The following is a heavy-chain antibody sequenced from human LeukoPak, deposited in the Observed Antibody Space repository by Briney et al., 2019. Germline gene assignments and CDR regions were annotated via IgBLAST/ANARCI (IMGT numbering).Heavy chain of an antibody. CDR2: ISSSSRSI. J-gene: IGHJ4*02. V-gene: IGHV3-48*02. D-gene: IGHD3-10*01. CDR3: VLGSPFDY. Sequence: PGGSLRLSCAASGFTFSSYSMNWVRQAPREALEWVSYISSSSRSIYYADSVKGRFTISRDNANNSLSLQMNSLRDEDTAVYYCVLGSPFDYWGQGTLVTVSS. CDR1: GFTFSSYS.